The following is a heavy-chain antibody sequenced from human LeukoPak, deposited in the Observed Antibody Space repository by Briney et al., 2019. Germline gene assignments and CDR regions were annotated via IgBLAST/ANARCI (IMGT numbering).Heavy chain of an antibody. D-gene: IGHD5-18*01. Sequence: SVKVSCKASGGTFSSYAISWVRQAPGQGLEWMGGIIPIFGTANYAQKFQGRVTITADESTSTAYMELSSLRSEDTAVYHCARERGSYGYYYYGMDVWGKGTTVTVSS. CDR3: ARERGSYGYYYYGMDV. J-gene: IGHJ6*04. CDR1: GGTFSSYA. CDR2: IIPIFGTA. V-gene: IGHV1-69*13.